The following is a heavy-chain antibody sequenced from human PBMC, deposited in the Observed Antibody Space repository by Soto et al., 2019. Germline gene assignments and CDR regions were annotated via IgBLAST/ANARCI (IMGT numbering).Heavy chain of an antibody. CDR2: IIANGGT. Sequence: GGSLRLSCAASGFTFNHYAMSWVRQAPGKGLEWASIIIANGGTFYADSVKGRFTISRDNSKNTVYLQMSSLRVEDTAIYYCAKDYTVAADPSSVILFDYWGQGALVTSPQ. CDR1: GFTFNHYA. D-gene: IGHD2-15*01. J-gene: IGHJ4*02. V-gene: IGHV3-23*01. CDR3: AKDYTVAADPSSVILFDY.